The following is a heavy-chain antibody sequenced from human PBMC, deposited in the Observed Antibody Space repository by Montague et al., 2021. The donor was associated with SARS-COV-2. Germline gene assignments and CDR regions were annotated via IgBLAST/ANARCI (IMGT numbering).Heavy chain of an antibody. CDR1: SGSISNYY. J-gene: IGHJ4*02. Sequence: SETLSLTCTVSSGSISNYYWSWIRQPPGKGLEWIGYIYYSGRTNYNPSLKSRVAISVDTSKNQFSLKLSSVTAADTAVYYCARENTVTTFGGPYYIDSWGQGTLVTVSA. V-gene: IGHV4-59*01. D-gene: IGHD4-17*01. CDR3: ARENTVTTFGGPYYIDS. CDR2: IYYSGRT.